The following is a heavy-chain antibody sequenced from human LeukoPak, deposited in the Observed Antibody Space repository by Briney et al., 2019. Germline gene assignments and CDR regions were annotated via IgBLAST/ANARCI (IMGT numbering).Heavy chain of an antibody. V-gene: IGHV3-30*18. D-gene: IGHD3-16*01. J-gene: IGHJ4*02. CDR2: ISHDGSIK. Sequence: GGSPRLSCAASGFTFSGYGMHWVRQAPGKGLEWVAFISHDGSIKYYADSVKGRFTISRDNSKNTLYLQMNSLRPDDTAIYFCAKDPFGYSRSSPGDYWGQGTLVTVSS. CDR1: GFTFSGYG. CDR3: AKDPFGYSRSSPGDY.